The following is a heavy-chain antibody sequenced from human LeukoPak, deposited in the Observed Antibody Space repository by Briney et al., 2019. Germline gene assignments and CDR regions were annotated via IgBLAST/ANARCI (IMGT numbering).Heavy chain of an antibody. CDR3: ARDSYASGSYKGMDV. CDR1: GFTFSSYA. CDR2: ISYDGSNK. D-gene: IGHD3-10*01. Sequence: GGSLRLSCAASGFTFSSYAMHWVRQAPGKGLEWVAVISYDGSNKYYADSVKGRFTISRDNSKNTLYLQMNSLRAEDTAVYYCARDSYASGSYKGMDVWGRGTTVTVSS. J-gene: IGHJ6*02. V-gene: IGHV3-30-3*01.